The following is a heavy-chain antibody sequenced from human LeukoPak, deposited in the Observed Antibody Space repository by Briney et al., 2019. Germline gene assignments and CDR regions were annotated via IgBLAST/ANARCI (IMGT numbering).Heavy chain of an antibody. D-gene: IGHD5-24*01. J-gene: IGHJ4*02. CDR1: GGSISSYY. CDR3: AGQRWLQFPFDY. V-gene: IGHV4-59*01. Sequence: SETLSLTCTVSGGSISSYYWSWIRQPPGKGLEWIGYIYYSGSTNYNPSLKSRVTISVDTSKNQFSLKLSPVTAADTAVYYCAGQRWLQFPFDYWGQGTLVTVSS. CDR2: IYYSGST.